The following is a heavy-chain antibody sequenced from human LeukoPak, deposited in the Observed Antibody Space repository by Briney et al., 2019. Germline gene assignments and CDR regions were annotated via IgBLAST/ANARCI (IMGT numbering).Heavy chain of an antibody. D-gene: IGHD3-3*01. CDR2: ICYSGST. Sequence: PSETLSLTCTVSGGSISSSSYYWGWVRQPPGRGLGWNVSICYSGSTYYNPSLRSRVTISVDTSKNQFSLKLSSVTAADTAVYYCARNYDFWSAPRWFDPWGQGTLVTVSS. CDR1: GGSISSSSYY. V-gene: IGHV4-39*01. CDR3: ARNYDFWSAPRWFDP. J-gene: IGHJ5*02.